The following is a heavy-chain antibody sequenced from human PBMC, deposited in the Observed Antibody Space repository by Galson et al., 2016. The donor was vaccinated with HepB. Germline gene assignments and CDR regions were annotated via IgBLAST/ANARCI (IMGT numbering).Heavy chain of an antibody. J-gene: IGHJ5*02. CDR2: IYHSGST. CDR1: GASISTSNW. CDR3: ARDKQLAGTGGFDP. D-gene: IGHD1-1*01. Sequence: ETLSLTCAVSGASISTSNWWSWVRQPPGKGLEWVGEIYHSGSTNYNPSLKRRVTISVDKSQNQFSLKLSSVTAADTAVYYCARDKQLAGTGGFDPWGQGTLVTVSS. V-gene: IGHV4-4*02.